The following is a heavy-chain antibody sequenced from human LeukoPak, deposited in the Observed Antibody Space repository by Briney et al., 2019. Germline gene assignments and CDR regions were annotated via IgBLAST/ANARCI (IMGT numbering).Heavy chain of an antibody. CDR3: ARADGVLRYFDWLLTDYYYYMDA. CDR2: ISAYNGNT. J-gene: IGHJ6*03. Sequence: ASVKVSCKASGYTFTSYGISWVRQAPGQGLEWMGWISAYNGNTNYAQKLQGRVTMTTDTSTSTAYMELRSLRSDDTAVYYCARADGVLRYFDWLLTDYYYYMDAWGKGTTVTISS. V-gene: IGHV1-18*01. D-gene: IGHD3-9*01. CDR1: GYTFTSYG.